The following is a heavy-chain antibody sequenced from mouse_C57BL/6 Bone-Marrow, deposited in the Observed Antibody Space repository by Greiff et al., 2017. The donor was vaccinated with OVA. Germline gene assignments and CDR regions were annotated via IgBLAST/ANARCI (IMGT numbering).Heavy chain of an antibody. CDR3: ARTWYSDY. V-gene: IGHV5-17*01. CDR2: ISSGSSTI. Sequence: VQLKESGGGLVKPGGSLKLSCAASGFTFSDYGMHWVRQAPEKGLEWVAYISSGSSTIYYADTVKGRFTISRDNAKNTLFLQLTSLRSEDTAMYYCARTWYSDYWGQGTTLTVSS. CDR1: GFTFSDYG. J-gene: IGHJ2*01. D-gene: IGHD1-1*02.